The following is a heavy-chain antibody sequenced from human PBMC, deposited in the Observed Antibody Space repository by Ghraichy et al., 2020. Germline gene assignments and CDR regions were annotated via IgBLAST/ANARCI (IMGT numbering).Heavy chain of an antibody. Sequence: SETLSLTCTVSGGSISSGGYYWSWIRQHPGKGLEWIGYIYYSGSTYYNPSLKSRVTISVDTSKNQFSLKLSSVTAADTAVYYCARDRRGYGYSYYYYYGMDVWGQGTTVTVSS. CDR2: IYYSGST. CDR1: GGSISSGGYY. V-gene: IGHV4-31*03. D-gene: IGHD5-18*01. CDR3: ARDRRGYGYSYYYYYGMDV. J-gene: IGHJ6*02.